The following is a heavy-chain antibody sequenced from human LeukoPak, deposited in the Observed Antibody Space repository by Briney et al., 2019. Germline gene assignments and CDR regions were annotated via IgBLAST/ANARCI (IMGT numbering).Heavy chain of an antibody. J-gene: IGHJ5*02. V-gene: IGHV3-11*01. Sequence: PGGSLRLSCAASGFTFSDYYMAWIRQAPGKGLEWVSCISSSGSTIYYADSVKGRFTISRDNAKNSLYLQMNSLRAEDTAVYHCTTDPRHNWNYPSGQGTLVTVSS. CDR2: ISSSGSTI. CDR1: GFTFSDYY. CDR3: TTDPRHNWNYP.